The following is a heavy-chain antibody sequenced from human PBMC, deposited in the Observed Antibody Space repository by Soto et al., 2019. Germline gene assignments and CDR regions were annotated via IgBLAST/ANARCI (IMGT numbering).Heavy chain of an antibody. Sequence: EVQLLESGGGLVQPGGSLRLSCAASGFTFSSYAMSWVRQAPGKGLDWVSAISGSGGSTYYADAVKGRFTISRDNSKNTLYLQMNRLRAEDTAVYYCAKREKYSSGWYYFDYWGQGTLVTVSS. D-gene: IGHD6-19*01. J-gene: IGHJ4*02. V-gene: IGHV3-23*01. CDR3: AKREKYSSGWYYFDY. CDR1: GFTFSSYA. CDR2: ISGSGGST.